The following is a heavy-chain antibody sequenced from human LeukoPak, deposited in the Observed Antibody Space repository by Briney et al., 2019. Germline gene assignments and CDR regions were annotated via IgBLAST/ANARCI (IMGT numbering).Heavy chain of an antibody. Sequence: GGSLRLSCAASRFNFNSFVMGWVRQPPGKGLEWVSSISTSSGYIFYADSLKGRVTISRDNAKNSLYLQMNSLRAEDTAVYYCAREDDWNYEDYWGQGTLVTVSS. CDR3: AREDDWNYEDY. D-gene: IGHD1-7*01. V-gene: IGHV3-21*06. CDR1: RFNFNSFV. CDR2: ISTSSGYI. J-gene: IGHJ4*02.